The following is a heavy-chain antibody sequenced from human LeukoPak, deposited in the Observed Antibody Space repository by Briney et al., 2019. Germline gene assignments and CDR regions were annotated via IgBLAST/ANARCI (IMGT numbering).Heavy chain of an antibody. D-gene: IGHD6-19*01. CDR3: ARHKTEKQWLVPLDY. V-gene: IGHV4-59*08. CDR1: GGSISSYY. J-gene: IGHJ4*02. CDR2: IYYSGSV. Sequence: SETLSLTCTVSGGSISSYYRSWIRQSPGKGLEWIGYIYYSGSVNYNPSLKSRATISVDTSKNQFSLKLTSVTAADTAVYYCARHKTEKQWLVPLDYWGQGTLVTVSS.